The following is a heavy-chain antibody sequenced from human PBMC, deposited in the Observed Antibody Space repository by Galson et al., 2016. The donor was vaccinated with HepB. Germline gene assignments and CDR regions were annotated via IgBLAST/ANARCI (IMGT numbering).Heavy chain of an antibody. V-gene: IGHV5-51*01. CDR3: VRQDARGNAFDI. D-gene: IGHD2-8*01. J-gene: IGHJ3*02. CDR1: GYTFTNFW. CDR2: IYPMDSDT. Sequence: QSGAEVKKPAESLRISCTGSGYTFTNFWIGWVRQMPGKGLEWMALIYPMDSDTRYSPSLQDQVTISVDKSINTAYLQWRSLKAADTAMYYCVRQDARGNAFDIWGQGTVVTVSS.